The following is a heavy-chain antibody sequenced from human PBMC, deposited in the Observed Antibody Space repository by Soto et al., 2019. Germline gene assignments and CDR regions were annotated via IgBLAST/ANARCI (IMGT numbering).Heavy chain of an antibody. CDR3: ARGRDCSSTSCYTGPYYYYGMDV. CDR1: GYTFTSHD. J-gene: IGHJ6*02. D-gene: IGHD2-2*02. V-gene: IGHV1-18*04. Sequence: ASVKVSCKASGYTFTSHDINWVRQAPGQGLEWMGWISTYNGKTNYAQKFQGRVTITADKSTSTAYMELSSLRSEDTAVYYCARGRDCSSTSCYTGPYYYYGMDVWGQGTTVTVSS. CDR2: ISTYNGKT.